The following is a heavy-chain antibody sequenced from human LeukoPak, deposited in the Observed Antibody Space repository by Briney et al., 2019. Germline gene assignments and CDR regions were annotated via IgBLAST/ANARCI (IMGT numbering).Heavy chain of an antibody. V-gene: IGHV3-74*01. CDR1: GCSFSSSW. J-gene: IGHJ4*02. CDR3: ATTGSGSYYDY. Sequence: PGGSLRLSCAASGCSFSSSWMHWVRQVPGKGLEWVSRMNDDETRTTYAEAVKGRFTISRDNAQNTLFLQMHSLRAEDTAVYYCATTGSGSYYDYWGQGTLVTVSS. D-gene: IGHD1-26*01. CDR2: MNDDETRT.